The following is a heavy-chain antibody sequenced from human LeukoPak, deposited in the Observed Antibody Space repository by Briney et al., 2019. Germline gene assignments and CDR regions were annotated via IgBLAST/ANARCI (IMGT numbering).Heavy chain of an antibody. J-gene: IGHJ4*02. V-gene: IGHV3-21*01. CDR2: ISSSSNYI. CDR1: GFTFSSYD. CDR3: ARGTLGAWGW. D-gene: IGHD6-19*01. Sequence: PGGSLRLSCAASGFTFSSYDMNWVRPAPGKGLEWVSSISSSSNYIHYADSVKGRFTISRDNAKNSLYLQMNSLRAEDTAVYFCARGTLGAWGWWGQGTLVTVSS.